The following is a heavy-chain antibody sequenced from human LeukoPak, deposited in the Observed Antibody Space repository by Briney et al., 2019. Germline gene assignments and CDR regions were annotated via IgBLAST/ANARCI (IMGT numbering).Heavy chain of an antibody. J-gene: IGHJ4*02. V-gene: IGHV3-33*01. Sequence: GGSLRLSCAASGFTFSSYGMHWVRQAPGKGLEWVAVIWYDGSNKYYADSVKGRFTISRDNSKNTLYLQMNSLRAEDTAVYYWGGKSIFCRGGSCFSHYWGQGTLVPV. CDR2: IWYDGSNK. D-gene: IGHD2-15*01. CDR3: GGKSIFCRGGSCFSHY. CDR1: GFTFSSYG.